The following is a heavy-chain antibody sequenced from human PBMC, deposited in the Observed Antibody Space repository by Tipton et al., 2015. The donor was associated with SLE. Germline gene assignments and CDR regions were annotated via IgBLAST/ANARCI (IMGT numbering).Heavy chain of an antibody. Sequence: TLSLTCTVSGGSIGSGSYYWSWIRQPAGKGLEWIGRIYTSGSTNYNPSLKSRVTISVDTSKNQFSLKLSSVTAADTAVYYCARSGGVVVPAAPVAYFQHWGQGTLVTVSS. CDR1: GGSIGSGSYY. J-gene: IGHJ1*01. V-gene: IGHV4-61*02. CDR2: IYTSGST. CDR3: ARSGGVVVPAAPVAYFQH. D-gene: IGHD2-2*01.